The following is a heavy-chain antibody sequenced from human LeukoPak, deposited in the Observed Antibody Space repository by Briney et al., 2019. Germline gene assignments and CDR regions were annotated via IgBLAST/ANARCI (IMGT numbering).Heavy chain of an antibody. V-gene: IGHV4-39*07. Sequence: SETLSLTCTVSGGSISSSSYYWGWIRQPPGKGLEWIGEINHSGSTNYNPSLKSRVTISVDTSKNQFSLKLSSVTAADTAVYYCARRGYQLPLWYWGQGTLVTVSS. CDR1: GGSISSSSYY. J-gene: IGHJ4*02. CDR2: INHSGST. CDR3: ARRGYQLPLWY. D-gene: IGHD2-2*01.